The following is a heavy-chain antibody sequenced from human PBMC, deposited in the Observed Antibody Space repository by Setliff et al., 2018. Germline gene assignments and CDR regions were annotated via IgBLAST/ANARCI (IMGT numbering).Heavy chain of an antibody. CDR3: AREQWLDPPGYYYMDV. CDR1: GGSISSYY. Sequence: SETLSLTCTVSGGSISSYYWNWIRQPAGKGLEWVGRIYSSGSANYNPSLKSRVTMSVDTSKNQFSLKLSSVTAADTAAYYCAREQWLDPPGYYYMDVWAKGTTVTVSS. V-gene: IGHV4-4*07. CDR2: IYSSGSA. J-gene: IGHJ6*03. D-gene: IGHD6-19*01.